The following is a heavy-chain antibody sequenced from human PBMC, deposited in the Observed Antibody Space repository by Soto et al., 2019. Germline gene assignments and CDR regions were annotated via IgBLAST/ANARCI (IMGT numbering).Heavy chain of an antibody. D-gene: IGHD3-9*01. CDR1: GYTLTELS. CDR3: AISRRRYFDWFRINWFDP. Sequence: ASVKVSCKVSGYTLTELSMHWVRQAPGKGLEWMGGFDPEDGETIYAQKLQGRVTMTEDTSTDTAYMELSSLRSEDTAVYYCAISRRRYFDWFRINWFDPWGQGTLVTVSS. V-gene: IGHV1-24*01. J-gene: IGHJ5*02. CDR2: FDPEDGET.